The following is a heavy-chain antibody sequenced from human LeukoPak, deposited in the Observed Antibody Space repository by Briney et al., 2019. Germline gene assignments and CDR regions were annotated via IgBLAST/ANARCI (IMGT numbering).Heavy chain of an antibody. V-gene: IGHV3-21*01. D-gene: IGHD1-14*01. J-gene: IGHJ5*02. CDR1: GFTFSSYS. Sequence: GGSLRLSCAASGFTFSSYSMNWVRQAPGKGLEWVSSISSSSSYIYYADSVKGRFTISRDNAKNSLYLQMYSLRAEDTAVYYCAIKPGGNWFDPWGQGTLVTVSS. CDR3: AIKPGGNWFDP. CDR2: ISSSSSYI.